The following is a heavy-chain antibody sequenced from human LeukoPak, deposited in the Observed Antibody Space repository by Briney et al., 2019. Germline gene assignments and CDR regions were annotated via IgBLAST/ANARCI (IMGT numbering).Heavy chain of an antibody. D-gene: IGHD6-19*01. J-gene: IGHJ4*02. CDR1: GFTFSSYA. Sequence: GGSLRLPCAASGFTFSSYAMSWVRQAPGKGVEWVSAICGSGGSTYYADSVKGRFTISRDNSKNTLYLQMNSLRAEDTALYYCAKDLDPGIAVAGLYFDYWGQRTLVTVSS. CDR3: AKDLDPGIAVAGLYFDY. V-gene: IGHV3-23*01. CDR2: ICGSGGST.